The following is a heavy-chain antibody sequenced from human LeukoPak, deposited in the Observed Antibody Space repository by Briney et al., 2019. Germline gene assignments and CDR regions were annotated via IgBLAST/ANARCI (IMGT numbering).Heavy chain of an antibody. V-gene: IGHV3-20*04. CDR1: GFAFDEHG. J-gene: IGHJ4*02. CDR3: ARAPITSPFYFDC. D-gene: IGHD2-2*01. Sequence: GGSLRLSCTASGFAFDEHGMSWVRQVPGKGLEWVSGINWSGGSTGYADPLRGRFTISRDNAKNSLYLQMDSLRAEDTALYYCARAPITSPFYFDCWGQGTLVTVSS. CDR2: INWSGGST.